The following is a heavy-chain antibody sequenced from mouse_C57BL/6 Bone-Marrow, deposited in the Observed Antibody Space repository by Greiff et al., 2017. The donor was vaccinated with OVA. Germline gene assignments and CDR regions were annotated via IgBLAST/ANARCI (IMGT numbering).Heavy chain of an antibody. CDR1: GYAFSNYW. Sequence: QVQLQQSGAELVKPEASVKISCKASGYAFSNYWMNWVKQRPGKGLEWIGQIYPGDGDTNYNGKFKGKATLTADKSSSTAYMHLSSLTSEDSAVYFCARGAWFAYWGQGTLVTVSA. J-gene: IGHJ3*01. CDR3: ARGAWFAY. CDR2: IYPGDGDT. V-gene: IGHV1-80*01.